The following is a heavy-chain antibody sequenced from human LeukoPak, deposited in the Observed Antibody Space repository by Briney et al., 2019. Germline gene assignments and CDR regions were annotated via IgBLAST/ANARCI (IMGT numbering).Heavy chain of an antibody. V-gene: IGHV4-30-2*01. CDR2: IYHSGST. J-gene: IGHJ4*02. CDR1: GGXISSGGYS. Sequence: SETLSLTCAVSGGXISSGGYSWSWIRQPPGKGLEWIGYIYHSGSTYYNPSLKSRVTISVDTSKNQFSLKLSSVTAADTAVYYCARAYYGSGSYYPFDYWGQGTLVTVSS. D-gene: IGHD3-10*01. CDR3: ARAYYGSGSYYPFDY.